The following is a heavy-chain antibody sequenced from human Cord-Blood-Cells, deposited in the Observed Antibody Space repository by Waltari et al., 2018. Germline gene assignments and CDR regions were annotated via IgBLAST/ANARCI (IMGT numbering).Heavy chain of an antibody. CDR3: ARQEAGYFDY. V-gene: IGHV4-39*01. J-gene: IGHJ4*02. Sequence: QLQLQESGPGLVKPSETLSLTCTVSGGPISSSSYYWGWIRQPPGKGLEWIGSIYYSGSTYYNPSLKSRVTISVDTSKNQFSLKLSSVTAADTAVYYCARQEAGYFDYWGQGTLVTVSS. CDR1: GGPISSSSYY. CDR2: IYYSGST. D-gene: IGHD6-19*01.